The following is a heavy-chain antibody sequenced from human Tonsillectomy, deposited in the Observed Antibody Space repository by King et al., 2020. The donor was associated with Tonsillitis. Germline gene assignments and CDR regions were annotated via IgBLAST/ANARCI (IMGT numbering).Heavy chain of an antibody. CDR2: IIWNGGST. V-gene: IGHV3-20*04. CDR1: GFTFGDYG. Sequence: VQLVESGGGVVRPGGSLRLSCAASGFTFGDYGMSWVRQAPGKGLEWVSGIIWNGGSTDYADSVKGRFTISRDNAKNSLYLQMNSLRAGDTALYYCAREPGVATIWVRPIDSWGRGTLVTVSS. D-gene: IGHD5-12*01. CDR3: AREPGVATIWVRPIDS. J-gene: IGHJ4*02.